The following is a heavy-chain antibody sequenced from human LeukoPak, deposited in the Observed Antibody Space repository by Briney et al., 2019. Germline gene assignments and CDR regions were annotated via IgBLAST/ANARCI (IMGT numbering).Heavy chain of an antibody. Sequence: SVKVSCKASGGTFSSYAIGWVRQAPGQGLEWMGRIIPMLGIANYAQKFQGRVTITADKSTSTAYMELSSLRSEDTAVYYCAGGYCSSTSCHNTDDYWGQGTLVTVSS. CDR3: AGGYCSSTSCHNTDDY. CDR2: IIPMLGIA. CDR1: GGTFSSYA. J-gene: IGHJ4*02. D-gene: IGHD2-2*01. V-gene: IGHV1-69*04.